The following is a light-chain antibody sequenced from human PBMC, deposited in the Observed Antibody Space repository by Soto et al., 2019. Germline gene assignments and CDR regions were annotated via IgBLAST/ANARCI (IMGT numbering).Light chain of an antibody. CDR2: GAS. J-gene: IGKJ1*01. CDR3: QQYNNWPPWT. V-gene: IGKV3-15*01. Sequence: EIVMTQSPDTLSVSPGERATISCRASQSVSSNLAWYQQKPGQAPRLLIYGASTRATGIPARFSGSGSGTEFTLTLSSLQSEDFAVYYCQQYNNWPPWTFGQGTKVEIK. CDR1: QSVSSN.